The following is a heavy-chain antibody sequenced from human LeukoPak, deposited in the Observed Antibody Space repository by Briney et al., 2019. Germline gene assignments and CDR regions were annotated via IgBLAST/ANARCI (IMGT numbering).Heavy chain of an antibody. V-gene: IGHV1-69*06. Sequence: PVKVSCKASGGTFSSYAISWVRQAPGQGLEWMGGIIPIFGTANYAQKFQGRVTITADKSTSTAYMELSSLRSEDTAVYYCARVFGYCSSTSCYGGSWFDPWGQGTLVTVSS. J-gene: IGHJ5*02. CDR3: ARVFGYCSSTSCYGGSWFDP. CDR1: GGTFSSYA. D-gene: IGHD2-2*03. CDR2: IIPIFGTA.